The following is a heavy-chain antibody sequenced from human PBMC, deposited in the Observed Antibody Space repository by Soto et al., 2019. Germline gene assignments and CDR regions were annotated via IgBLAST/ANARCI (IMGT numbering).Heavy chain of an antibody. J-gene: IGHJ4*02. Sequence: QVQLVQSGAEVKRPGSSVKVSCKASGDTFNFYSINWVRQAPGLGLEWMGRVNPIVSMSNYAQKFQGRVTXTXDXXTSTAYSELSSLRSEDTAIYYCASSYGSGYRAFDYWGQGALVTVSS. CDR1: GDTFNFYS. CDR3: ASSYGSGYRAFDY. D-gene: IGHD3-10*01. V-gene: IGHV1-69*02. CDR2: VNPIVSMS.